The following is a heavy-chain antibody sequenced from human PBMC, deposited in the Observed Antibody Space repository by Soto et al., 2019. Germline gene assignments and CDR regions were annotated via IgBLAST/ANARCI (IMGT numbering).Heavy chain of an antibody. D-gene: IGHD3-22*01. CDR2: INAGNGNT. J-gene: IGHJ5*02. Sequence: GASVKVSCKASGYTFTSYAMHWVRQAPGQRLEWMGWINAGNGNTKYSQKFQGRVTITRDTSASTAYMELSSLRSEDTAVYYCARSAGGYYNWFDPWGQGTLVTVSS. V-gene: IGHV1-3*01. CDR3: ARSAGGYYNWFDP. CDR1: GYTFTSYA.